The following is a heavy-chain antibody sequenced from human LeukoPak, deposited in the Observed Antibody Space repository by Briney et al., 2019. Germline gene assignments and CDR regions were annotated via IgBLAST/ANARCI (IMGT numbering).Heavy chain of an antibody. D-gene: IGHD3-22*01. CDR2: ISWNSGTI. V-gene: IGHV3-9*01. CDR1: GFTFDDYA. J-gene: IGHJ4*02. Sequence: PGGSLRLSCAASGFTFDDYAMHWVRQAPGKGLEWVSGISWNSGTIGYADSVKGRFTVSRDNAKNSLYLQMNSLRAEDTAVYYCARVRYYYDSSGYYFNYFDYWGQGTLVTASS. CDR3: ARVRYYYDSSGYYFNYFDY.